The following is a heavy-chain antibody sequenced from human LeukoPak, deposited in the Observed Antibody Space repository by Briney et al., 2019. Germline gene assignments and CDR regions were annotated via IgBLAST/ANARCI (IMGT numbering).Heavy chain of an antibody. D-gene: IGHD3-22*01. CDR2: ISHDGIT. CDR1: GGSFSGHY. J-gene: IGHJ4*02. CDR3: ASTYYDSSGFSPFDY. V-gene: IGHV4-34*01. Sequence: SETLSLTCAVYGGSFSGHYCSWIRQPPGKGLEWIGEISHDGITNYSPSVRSRVTMSVDASKNQFSLRLTSVTAADTAVYFCASTYYDSSGFSPFDYWGQGTLVTVSS.